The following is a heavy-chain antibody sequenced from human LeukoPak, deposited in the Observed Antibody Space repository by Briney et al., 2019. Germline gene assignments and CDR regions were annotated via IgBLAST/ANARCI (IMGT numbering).Heavy chain of an antibody. V-gene: IGHV1-69*04. Sequence: SVKVSCKASGGTFSSYAISWVRQAPGQGLEWMGRIIPVLGIANYAQKFQGRVTITADKSTSTAYMELSSLRSEDTAVYYCARDGYSTYSFDYWGQGTLVTVSS. CDR1: GGTFSSYA. D-gene: IGHD5-24*01. CDR2: IIPVLGIA. CDR3: ARDGYSTYSFDY. J-gene: IGHJ4*02.